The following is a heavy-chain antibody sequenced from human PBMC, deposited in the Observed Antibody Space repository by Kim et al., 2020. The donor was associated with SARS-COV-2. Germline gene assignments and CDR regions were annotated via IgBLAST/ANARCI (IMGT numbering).Heavy chain of an antibody. V-gene: IGHV4-30-2*01. J-gene: IGHJ5*02. D-gene: IGHD6-13*01. CDR2: IYHSGST. Sequence: SETLSLTCAVSGGSISSGGYSWSWIRQPPGKGLEWIGYIYHSGSTYYNPSLKSRVTISVDRSKNHFSLKLSSVTAADTAVYYCARERSSWSYNWFDPWG. CDR1: GGSISSGGYS. CDR3: ARERSSWSYNWFDP.